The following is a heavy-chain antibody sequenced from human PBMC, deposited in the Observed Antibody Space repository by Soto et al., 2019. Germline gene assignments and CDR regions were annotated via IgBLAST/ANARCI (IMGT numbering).Heavy chain of an antibody. Sequence: SETLSLTCTVSGGSISSYYWSWIRQPPGKGLEWIGYIYYSGSTNYNPSLKSRVTISVDTSKNQFSLKLSSVTAADTAVYYCARGLYGDYFDYWGQGTLVTVSS. CDR1: GGSISSYY. J-gene: IGHJ4*02. V-gene: IGHV4-59*01. CDR2: IYYSGST. D-gene: IGHD4-17*01. CDR3: ARGLYGDYFDY.